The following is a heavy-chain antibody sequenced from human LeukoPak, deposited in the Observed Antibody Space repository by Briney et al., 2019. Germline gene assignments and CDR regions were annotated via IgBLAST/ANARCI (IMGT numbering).Heavy chain of an antibody. D-gene: IGHD1-26*01. Sequence: SETLSLTCTVSGGSISDHYWSWVRQPPGKGLEWIGYIYYSWSTSYNSSLKSRVTISVDRSKNQFSLKLSSVTAADTAVYYCAREYSGSYSDYWGLGTLVTVSS. V-gene: IGHV4-59*11. J-gene: IGHJ4*02. CDR2: IYYSWST. CDR3: AREYSGSYSDY. CDR1: GGSISDHY.